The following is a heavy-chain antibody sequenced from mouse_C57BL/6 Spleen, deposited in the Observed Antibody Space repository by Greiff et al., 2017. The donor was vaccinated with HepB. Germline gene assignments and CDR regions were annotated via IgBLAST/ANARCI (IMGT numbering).Heavy chain of an antibody. CDR2: IWSGGST. J-gene: IGHJ4*01. Sequence: VQLQQSGPGLVQPSQSLSITCTVSGFSLTSYGVHWVRQSPGKGLEWLGVIWSGGSTDYNAAFISRLSISKDNSKSQVFFKMNSLQADDTAIYYCARKGDYSNYGGAMDYWGQGTSVTVSS. D-gene: IGHD2-5*01. V-gene: IGHV2-2*01. CDR3: ARKGDYSNYGGAMDY. CDR1: GFSLTSYG.